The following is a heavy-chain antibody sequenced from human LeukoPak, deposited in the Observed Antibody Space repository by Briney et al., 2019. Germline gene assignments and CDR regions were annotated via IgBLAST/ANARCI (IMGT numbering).Heavy chain of an antibody. J-gene: IGHJ4*02. CDR1: GDSVSSNSAA. CDR3: ARERRIAMIRGVIIPLDY. CDR2: TYYRSKWYN. V-gene: IGHV6-1*01. D-gene: IGHD3-10*01. Sequence: SQTLSLTCAISGDSVSSNSAAWNWIRQSPSRGLESLGRTYYRSKWYNDYAVSVKSRIIINPDTSKNQFSLQLNSVTPEDTAVYYCARERRIAMIRGVIIPLDYWGQGTLVTVSS.